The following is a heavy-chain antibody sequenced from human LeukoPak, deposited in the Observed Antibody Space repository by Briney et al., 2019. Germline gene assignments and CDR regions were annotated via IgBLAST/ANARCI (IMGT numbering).Heavy chain of an antibody. CDR3: ARENYLGWFDP. V-gene: IGHV4-61*01. D-gene: IGHD3-10*01. CDR1: GGSFSSGSYY. CDR2: IYYSGST. Sequence: SETLSLTCTVSGGSFSSGSYYWSWIRQPPGKGLEWIGYIYYSGSTNYNPSVKSRVTISVDTSKNQFSLKLSSVTAADTAVYYCARENYLGWFDPWGQGTLVTVSS. J-gene: IGHJ5*02.